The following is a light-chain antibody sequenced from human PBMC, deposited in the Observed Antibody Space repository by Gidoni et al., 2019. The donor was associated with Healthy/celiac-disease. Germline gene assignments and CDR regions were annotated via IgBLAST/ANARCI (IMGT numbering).Light chain of an antibody. J-gene: IGLJ2*01. Sequence: SALTQPASVSGSPGQPLTLSCTGTSSDVGGYNYVSWYQQHPGKAPKLMIYDVSNRPSGVSNRFSGSKSGNTASLTISGLQAEDEADYYCSSYTSSSTLVVFGGGTKLTVL. V-gene: IGLV2-14*03. CDR3: SSYTSSSTLVV. CDR2: DVS. CDR1: SSDVGGYNY.